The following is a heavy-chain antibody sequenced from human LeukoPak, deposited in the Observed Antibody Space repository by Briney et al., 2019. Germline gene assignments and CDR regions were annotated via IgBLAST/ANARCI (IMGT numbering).Heavy chain of an antibody. CDR2: INSDGSWT. Sequence: GGSLRLSCVASANYWMHWVRQAPGKGLVWVSHINSDGSWTSYADSVKGRFTISKDNAKNTVYLQMNSLRAEDTAVYYCVSFYETYWGRGTLVTISS. CDR3: VSFYETY. D-gene: IGHD2/OR15-2a*01. CDR1: ANYW. J-gene: IGHJ4*02. V-gene: IGHV3-74*01.